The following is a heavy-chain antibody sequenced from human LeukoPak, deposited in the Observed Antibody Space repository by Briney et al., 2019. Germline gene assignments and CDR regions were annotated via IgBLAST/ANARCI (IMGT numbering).Heavy chain of an antibody. CDR3: ARGVRYCSSTSCYTRFDY. CDR2: ISSSSSTI. D-gene: IGHD2-2*02. Sequence: GGSLRLSCEASGFAFSSYWIHWVRQAPGKGLEWVSYISSSSSTIYYADSVKGRFTISRDNAKNSLYLQMNSLRAEDTAVYYCARGVRYCSSTSCYTRFDYWGQGTLVTVSS. CDR1: GFAFSSYW. V-gene: IGHV3-48*01. J-gene: IGHJ4*02.